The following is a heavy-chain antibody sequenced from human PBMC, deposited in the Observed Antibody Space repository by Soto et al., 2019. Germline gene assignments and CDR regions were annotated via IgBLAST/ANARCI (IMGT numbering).Heavy chain of an antibody. J-gene: IGHJ4*02. CDR3: AKDAFSVEMATLYYFDY. CDR2: ISYDTSNK. D-gene: IGHD3-3*02. Sequence: QVQLVESGGGVVQPGRSLRLSCAVSGFTFRSYGMHWVRQAPGKGLEWVAVISYDTSNKYYADSVKGRFTISRDNSKNTLYMQMNSLRAEDTAVYYCAKDAFSVEMATLYYFDYWGQGTLVTVSS. V-gene: IGHV3-30*18. CDR1: GFTFRSYG.